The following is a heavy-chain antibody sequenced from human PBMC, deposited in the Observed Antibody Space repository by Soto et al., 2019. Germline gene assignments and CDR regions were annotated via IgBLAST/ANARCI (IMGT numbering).Heavy chain of an antibody. J-gene: IGHJ6*02. V-gene: IGHV3-48*02. CDR1: GFTFSSYS. D-gene: IGHD4-17*01. CDR2: ISSSSSTI. CDR3: ARDQYPIPYGDYDNYYYYYYGMDV. Sequence: EVQLVESGGGLVQPGGSLRLSCAASGFTFSSYSMNWVRQAPGKGLEWVSYISSSSSTIYYADSVKGRFTISRVNAKNSLYLQMNSLRDEDTAVYYCARDQYPIPYGDYDNYYYYYYGMDVWGQGTTVTVSS.